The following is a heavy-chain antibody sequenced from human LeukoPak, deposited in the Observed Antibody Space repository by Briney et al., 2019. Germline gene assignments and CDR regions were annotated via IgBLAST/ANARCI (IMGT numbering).Heavy chain of an antibody. CDR1: GYTFTGSD. V-gene: IGHV1-8*01. CDR3: ARAASTTGNWFDP. CDR2: MNPNSGNT. J-gene: IGHJ5*02. Sequence: PGASVKVSCKASGYTFTGSDIDWVRQAPGQGLEWMGWMNPNSGNTAYAQKFQGRVTMTRDTSISTAYMELSSLSSEDTAVYYCARAASTTGNWFDPWGQGTLVTVSS. D-gene: IGHD1-1*01.